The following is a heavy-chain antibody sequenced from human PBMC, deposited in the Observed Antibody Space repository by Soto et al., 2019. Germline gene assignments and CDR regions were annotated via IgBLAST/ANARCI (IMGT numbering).Heavy chain of an antibody. Sequence: GGSLRLSCAASGFTFSSYAMNWVRQAPGKWLEWVSTISGSGSNTYYADSVKGRFTISSDNSKNTLYLQMNSLRADDTAVYYCSRGQRAAIGDYYYHGMDVWGQGXTVTVYS. CDR2: ISGSGSNT. CDR3: SRGQRAAIGDYYYHGMDV. V-gene: IGHV3-23*01. J-gene: IGHJ6*02. CDR1: GFTFSSYA. D-gene: IGHD2-2*02.